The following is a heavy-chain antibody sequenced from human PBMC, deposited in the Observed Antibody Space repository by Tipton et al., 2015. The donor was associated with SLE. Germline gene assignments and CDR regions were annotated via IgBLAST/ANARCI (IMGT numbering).Heavy chain of an antibody. CDR3: ARQVVGGPASETGNYYYFMDV. D-gene: IGHD3-16*01. V-gene: IGHV5-51*01. Sequence: QLVQSGAEVKNPGESLKISCKGFGYSFTSHWIGWVRQMPGKGLEWMGIIYPGDSDTRYSPSFQGQVTISADKSINTAYLQWRSLKASDTAMYYCARQVVGGPASETGNYYYFMDVWGRGTTVTVSS. CDR1: GYSFTSHW. CDR2: IYPGDSDT. J-gene: IGHJ6*03.